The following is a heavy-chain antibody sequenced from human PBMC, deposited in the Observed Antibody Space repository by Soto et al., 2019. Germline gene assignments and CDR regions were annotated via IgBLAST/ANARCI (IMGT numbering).Heavy chain of an antibody. V-gene: IGHV3-30-3*01. CDR3: ARAGCDGGSCYTLVGLRYGMDV. CDR1: GFTFSSYA. Sequence: QVQLVESGGGVVQPGRSLRLSCAASGFTFSSYAMYWVRQAPGKGLEWVAVISYDGNNKYYADSVKGRFTISRDNSKNPLYLQMNSLRAEDTAVYSCARAGCDGGSCYTLVGLRYGMDVWGQGTTVTVSS. CDR2: ISYDGNNK. D-gene: IGHD2-15*01. J-gene: IGHJ6*02.